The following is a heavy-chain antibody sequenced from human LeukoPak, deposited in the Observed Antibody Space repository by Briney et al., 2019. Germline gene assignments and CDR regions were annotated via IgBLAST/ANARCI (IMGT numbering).Heavy chain of an antibody. CDR3: ARGRYYSSTSCYYFDY. V-gene: IGHV4-61*02. CDR1: GGSISSGSYY. Sequence: SETLSLTCTVSGGSISSGSYYWSWIRQPAGKGLEWIGRIYTSGSTNYNPSLKSRVTISVDTSKNQFSLKLSSVTAADTAVYYCARGRYYSSTSCYYFDYWGQGTLVSVSS. CDR2: IYTSGST. D-gene: IGHD2-2*01. J-gene: IGHJ4*02.